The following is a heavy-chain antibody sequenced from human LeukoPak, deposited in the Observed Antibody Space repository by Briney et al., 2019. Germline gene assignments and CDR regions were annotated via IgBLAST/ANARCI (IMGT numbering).Heavy chain of an antibody. V-gene: IGHV3-23*01. J-gene: IGHJ4*02. CDR2: ISGSGGST. CDR1: GFTFSSYA. D-gene: IGHD6-13*01. CDR3: AKDRVEYSSSWVFDY. Sequence: GGSLRLSCAASGFTFSSYAMNWVRQAPGKGLEWVSAISGSGGSTYYADSVKGRFTISRDNSKNTLYLQMNSLRAEDTAVYYCAKDRVEYSSSWVFDYWGQGTLVTVSS.